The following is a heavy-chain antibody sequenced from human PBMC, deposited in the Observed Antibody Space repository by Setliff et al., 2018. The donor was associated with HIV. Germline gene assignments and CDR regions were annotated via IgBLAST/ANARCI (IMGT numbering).Heavy chain of an antibody. Sequence: SETLSLTCSVSGGSITSYFWSWIRQPPGKGLEWIGYIYYSGSTNYNPSLKSLVTISVDTSKNQLSLKLNSVTAADTAVYFCARGSSSYYFLGAFDSWGQGTLVTVSS. V-gene: IGHV4-59*01. J-gene: IGHJ4*02. D-gene: IGHD2-15*01. CDR1: GGSITSYF. CDR2: IYYSGST. CDR3: ARGSSSYYFLGAFDS.